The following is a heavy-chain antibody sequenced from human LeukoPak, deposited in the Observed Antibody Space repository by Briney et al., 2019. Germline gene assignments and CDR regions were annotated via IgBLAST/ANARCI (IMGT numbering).Heavy chain of an antibody. CDR2: TYYRSKLYN. V-gene: IGHV6-1*01. J-gene: IGHJ4*02. Sequence: SQTLSLTCALSGDIVSSNNGAWNWIRQSPSRGLEWLGRTYYRSKLYNDYAGSLMSRITISPDTSKNQFSLQLYSVTPEDTAVYYCARDVGTTGWHTFDYWGQGTLVTVSS. D-gene: IGHD3-9*01. CDR3: ARDVGTTGWHTFDY. CDR1: GDIVSSNNGA.